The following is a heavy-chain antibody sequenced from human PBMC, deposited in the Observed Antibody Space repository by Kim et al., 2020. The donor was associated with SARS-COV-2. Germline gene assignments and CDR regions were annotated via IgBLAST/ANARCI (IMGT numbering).Heavy chain of an antibody. D-gene: IGHD5-12*01. CDR3: ARDKGGYDRNDAFDI. J-gene: IGHJ3*02. Sequence: QKLQGRVTMTTDTSTSTAYMELRSLRSDDTAVYYCARDKGGYDRNDAFDIWGQGTMVTVSS. V-gene: IGHV1-18*01.